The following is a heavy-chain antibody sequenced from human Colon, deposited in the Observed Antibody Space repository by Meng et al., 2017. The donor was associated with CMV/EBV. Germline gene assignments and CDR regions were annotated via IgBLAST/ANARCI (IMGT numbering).Heavy chain of an antibody. CDR3: AKVLSSFWTGGELDS. Sequence: GESLKISCAASGFTFSSYSLNWVRQAPGKGLEWVSSISHSSDTKYADSVKGRFTLSRDNAQNSVFLQMNSLTAEDTAIYYCAKVLSSFWTGGELDSWGQGTLVTVSS. CDR1: GFTFSSYS. J-gene: IGHJ4*02. V-gene: IGHV3-21*04. CDR2: ISHSSDT. D-gene: IGHD3/OR15-3a*01.